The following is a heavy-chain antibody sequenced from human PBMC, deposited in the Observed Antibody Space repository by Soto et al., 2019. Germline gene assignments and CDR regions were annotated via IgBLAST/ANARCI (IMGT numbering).Heavy chain of an antibody. Sequence: QVQLQQSSPGLVKPSQALSLTCDISGDSVSSNSAGWNWIRQTPSRGLEWLGRTYYKSKWYYTYASSVKSRITVSQATSKNQFSLQLTSVTPEDTAVYYCARGSWDDVSGHYYMDVWDKGTTVTVSS. D-gene: IGHD1-1*01. CDR1: GDSVSSNSAG. CDR3: ARGSWDDVSGHYYMDV. CDR2: TYYKSKWYY. J-gene: IGHJ6*03. V-gene: IGHV6-1*01.